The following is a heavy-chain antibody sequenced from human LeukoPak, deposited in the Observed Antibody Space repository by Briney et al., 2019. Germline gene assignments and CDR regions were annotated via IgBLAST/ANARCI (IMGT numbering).Heavy chain of an antibody. D-gene: IGHD3-3*01. CDR1: GYTLTELS. J-gene: IGHJ4*02. Sequence: ASVKVSCKVSGYTLTELSMHWVRQAPGKGLEWMGGFDPEDGETIYAQKFQGRVTMTEDTSTDTAYMELSSLRSEDTAVYYCATRRKLRFLEWSRGFDYWGQGTLVTVSS. CDR2: FDPEDGET. CDR3: ATRRKLRFLEWSRGFDY. V-gene: IGHV1-24*01.